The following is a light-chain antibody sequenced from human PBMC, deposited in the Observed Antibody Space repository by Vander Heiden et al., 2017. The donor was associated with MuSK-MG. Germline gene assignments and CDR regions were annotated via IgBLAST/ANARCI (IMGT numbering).Light chain of an antibody. CDR3: QQYNSYST. V-gene: IGKV1-5*03. CDR1: QSISSW. CDR2: KAP. Sequence: DIQMTQSPSTLSASVGDRVTITCRASQSISSWLAWYQQKPGKAPKLLIYKAPSLESGVPSRFSGSGSGTEFTLTISSLQPDDLATYYCQQYNSYSTFGQGTKVEIK. J-gene: IGKJ1*01.